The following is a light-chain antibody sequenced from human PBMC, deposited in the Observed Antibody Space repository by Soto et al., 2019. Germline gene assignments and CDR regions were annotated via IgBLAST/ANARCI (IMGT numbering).Light chain of an antibody. Sequence: QSVLTQPASVSGSPGQSITICCTRTTSDVGGYNFVSWYQQHPGKAPKLMIYEVSNRPSGVSHRFSGSKSGNTASLTISGLQAEDEADYYCLSYTSSITWVFGGGTKLTVL. J-gene: IGLJ3*02. CDR3: LSYTSSITWV. V-gene: IGLV2-14*01. CDR2: EVS. CDR1: TSDVGGYNF.